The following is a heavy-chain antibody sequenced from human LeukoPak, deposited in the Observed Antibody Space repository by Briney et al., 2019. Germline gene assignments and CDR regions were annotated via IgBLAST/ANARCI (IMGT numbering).Heavy chain of an antibody. J-gene: IGHJ4*02. V-gene: IGHV3-72*01. CDR1: GFTFSDHY. Sequence: GGSLRLSCAASGFTFSDHYMDWVRQAPGKGLEWVGRSRNKANSYTTEYAASVKGRFTISRDGSKNSPYLQMNSLKTEDTAVYYCARVRSGYYYFDYWGQGTLVTVSS. CDR2: SRNKANSYTT. CDR3: ARVRSGYYYFDY. D-gene: IGHD3-22*01.